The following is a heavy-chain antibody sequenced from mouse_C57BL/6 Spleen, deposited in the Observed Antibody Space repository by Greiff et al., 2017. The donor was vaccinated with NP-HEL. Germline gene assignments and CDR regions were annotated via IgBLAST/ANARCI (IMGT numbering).Heavy chain of an antibody. CDR3: AREGVYDGYQAWFAY. D-gene: IGHD2-3*01. CDR2: ILPGSGST. CDR1: GYTFTGYW. J-gene: IGHJ3*01. V-gene: IGHV1-9*01. Sequence: VQLQQSGAELMKPGASVKLSCKATGYTFTGYWIEWVKQRPGHGLEWIGEILPGSGSTNYNEKFKGKATFTADTSSNTAYMQLSSLTTEDSATYYCAREGVYDGYQAWFAYWGQGTLVTVSA.